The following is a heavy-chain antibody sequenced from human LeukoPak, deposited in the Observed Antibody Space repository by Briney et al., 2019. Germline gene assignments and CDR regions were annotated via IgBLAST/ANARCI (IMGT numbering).Heavy chain of an antibody. CDR2: IKTDGSEK. CDR3: AKDYTGYFP. J-gene: IGHJ5*02. V-gene: IGHV3-7*03. D-gene: IGHD3-9*01. CDR1: GFTFSSYW. Sequence: GGSLRLSCEASGFTFSSYWMSWVRQAPGKGLEWVANIKTDGSEKYYVDSVKGRFTISRDNAKNSLYLQMNSLRAEDTAVYYCAKDYTGYFPWGQGTLVIVSS.